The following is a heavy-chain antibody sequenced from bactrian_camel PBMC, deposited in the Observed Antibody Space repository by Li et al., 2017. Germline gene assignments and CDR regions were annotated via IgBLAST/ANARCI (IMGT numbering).Heavy chain of an antibody. V-gene: IGHV3S6*01. D-gene: IGHD4*01. Sequence: HVQLVESGGGLVQPGGSLRLSCAASELSFRSYYMNWVRQTQGKGLEWVSSIYSDGSDTYYSDFAKGRFTISRDNANNTLHLQMNSLTPEDTALYYCVTAVNREYETYDTGFGYWGRGTQVTVS. J-gene: IGHJ6*01. CDR3: VTAVNREYETYDTGFGY. CDR1: ELSFRSYY. CDR2: IYSDGSDT.